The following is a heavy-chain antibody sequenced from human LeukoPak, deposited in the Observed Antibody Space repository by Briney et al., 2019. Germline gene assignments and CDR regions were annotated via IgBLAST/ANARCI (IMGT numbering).Heavy chain of an antibody. CDR1: GFNLNSYS. D-gene: IGHD3-10*01. J-gene: IGHJ6*02. CDR2: ISSRSSTI. V-gene: IGHV3-48*02. CDR3: ARGGSGSNGMDV. Sequence: GGSLRLSCAASGFNLNSYSMNWVRQAPGTRLGWVSYISSRSSTIYYADSVKGRFTISRDNAKHSLYLQMNSLRDEDTAVYYGARGGSGSNGMDVWGQGTTVTVSS.